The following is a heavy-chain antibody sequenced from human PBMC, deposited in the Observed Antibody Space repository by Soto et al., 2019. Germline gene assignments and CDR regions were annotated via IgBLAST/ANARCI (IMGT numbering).Heavy chain of an antibody. CDR3: ASGEQQLSYYYGMDV. Sequence: QVQLQESGPGLVKPSQTLSLTCTVSGGSISSGGYYWSWIRQHPGKGLEWIGYIYYSGSTYYNPSLKRRVTISVDTSKNQFSLKLSSVTAADTAVYYCASGEQQLSYYYGMDVWGQGTTVTVSS. J-gene: IGHJ6*02. D-gene: IGHD6-13*01. CDR2: IYYSGST. CDR1: GGSISSGGYY. V-gene: IGHV4-31*03.